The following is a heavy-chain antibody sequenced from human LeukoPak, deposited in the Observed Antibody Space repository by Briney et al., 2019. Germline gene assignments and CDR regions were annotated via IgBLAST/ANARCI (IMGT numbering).Heavy chain of an antibody. V-gene: IGHV3-66*01. CDR1: GFTVSSNY. J-gene: IGHJ4*02. CDR2: IYSGGST. CDR3: ARAPDTAMATN. D-gene: IGHD5-18*01. Sequence: PGGSLRLSCAASGFTVSSNYMTWVRQAPGKGLEWVSVIYSGGSTYYADSVKGRFTISRDNSKNTLYLQMNSLRAEDTAVYYCARAPDTAMATNWGQGTLVTVSS.